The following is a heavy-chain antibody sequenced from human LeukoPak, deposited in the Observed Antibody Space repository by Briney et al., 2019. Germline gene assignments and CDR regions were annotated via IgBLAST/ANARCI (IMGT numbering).Heavy chain of an antibody. CDR3: ARDKIVGATALDY. J-gene: IGHJ4*02. CDR2: IKQDGSEK. V-gene: IGHV3-7*01. Sequence: GGSLRLSCGASGFTFSNWMSWVRQVPGKGLGWVANIKQDGSEKYYVDSVKGRFTISRDNAKNSLYLEMNSLRAEDAGVYYCARDKIVGATALDYWGQGTLVTVSS. CDR1: GFTFSNW. D-gene: IGHD1-26*01.